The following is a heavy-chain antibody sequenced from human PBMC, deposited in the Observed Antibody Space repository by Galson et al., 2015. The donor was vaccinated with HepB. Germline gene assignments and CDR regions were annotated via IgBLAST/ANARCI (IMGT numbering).Heavy chain of an antibody. D-gene: IGHD7-27*01. V-gene: IGHV4-34*01. CDR2: INHSGST. CDR1: GGSFSGYY. J-gene: IGHJ5*02. Sequence: SETLSLTCAVYGGSFSGYYWSWIRQPPGKGLEWIGEINHSGSTNYNPSLKSRVTISVDTSKNQFSLKLSSVTAADTAVYYCARGRLGNSWFDPWGQGTLVTVSS. CDR3: ARGRLGNSWFDP.